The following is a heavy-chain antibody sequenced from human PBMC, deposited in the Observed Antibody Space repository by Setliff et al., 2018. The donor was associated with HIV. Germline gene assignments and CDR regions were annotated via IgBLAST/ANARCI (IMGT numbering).Heavy chain of an antibody. D-gene: IGHD4-17*01. CDR1: GGSISSNSYY. V-gene: IGHV4-61*09. J-gene: IGHJ4*02. Sequence: SETLSLTCTVSGGSISSNSYYWSWIRQPAGKGLEWIGHIYITGNTNYNPSLKSRVTISLDTSKNQFSLKLGYVTAADTAVYYGARGKDYGGTIDYWGQGTLDTVSS. CDR3: ARGKDYGGTIDY. CDR2: IYITGNT.